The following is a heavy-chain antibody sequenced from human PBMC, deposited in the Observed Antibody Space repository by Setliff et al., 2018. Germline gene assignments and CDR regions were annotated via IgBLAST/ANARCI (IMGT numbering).Heavy chain of an antibody. V-gene: IGHV3-7*01. J-gene: IGHJ6*02. D-gene: IGHD3-10*01. CDR2: IKQDGSEK. Sequence: GGSLRLSCAASGFTFSRYWMSWVRQAPGKGLEWVANIKQDGSEKYYVDSVKGRFTISRDNAKNSLYLQMNSLGAEDTAVYYCARDHVYGSQYYYYYYGMDVWGQGTTVTVSS. CDR3: ARDHVYGSQYYYYYYGMDV. CDR1: GFTFSRYW.